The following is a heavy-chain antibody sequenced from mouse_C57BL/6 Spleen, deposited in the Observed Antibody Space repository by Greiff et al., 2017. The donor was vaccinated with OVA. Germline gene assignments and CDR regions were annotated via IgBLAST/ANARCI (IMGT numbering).Heavy chain of an antibody. Sequence: QVQLQQPGTELVKPGASVKLSCKASGYTFTSYWMHWVKQRPGQGLEWIGNINPSNGGTNYNEKFKSKATLTVDKSSSTAYLQLSSLTSEDSAVYYGERERGYGGGYYAMDYWGQGTSVTVSS. CDR1: GYTFTSYW. J-gene: IGHJ4*01. D-gene: IGHD2-2*01. V-gene: IGHV1-53*01. CDR2: INPSNGGT. CDR3: ERERGYGGGYYAMDY.